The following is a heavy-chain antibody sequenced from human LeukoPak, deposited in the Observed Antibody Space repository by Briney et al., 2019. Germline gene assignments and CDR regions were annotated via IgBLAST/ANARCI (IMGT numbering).Heavy chain of an antibody. Sequence: PGGSLRLSCAASGFTFSSYNMNWVRQAPGKGLEWVSEISGSGTTTYYADSVKGRFTISRDNTKNSLYLQMNSLRAEDTAVYYCATFAGVVPGGLLLWGKGTTVIVPS. CDR1: GFTFSSYN. J-gene: IGHJ6*04. D-gene: IGHD2-2*01. CDR3: ATFAGVVPGGLLL. V-gene: IGHV3-48*04. CDR2: ISGSGTTT.